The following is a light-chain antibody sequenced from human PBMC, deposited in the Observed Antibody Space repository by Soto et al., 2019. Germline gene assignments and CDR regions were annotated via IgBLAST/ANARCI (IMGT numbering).Light chain of an antibody. Sequence: QSVLTQPASVSGSPGQSITISCTGTSSDVGGYNYVSWYQNHPGKAPKLIIYDGTNRPSGVSNPFSGSKSGNTASMTIHGLQPEYEAYYYCSSYTTSNTRQIVFGTGTKVTGL. V-gene: IGLV2-14*03. CDR2: DGT. CDR3: SSYTTSNTRQIV. J-gene: IGLJ1*01. CDR1: SSDVGGYNY.